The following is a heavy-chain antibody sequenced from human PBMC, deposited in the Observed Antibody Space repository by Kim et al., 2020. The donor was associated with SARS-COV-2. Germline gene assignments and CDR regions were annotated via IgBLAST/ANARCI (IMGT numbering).Heavy chain of an antibody. D-gene: IGHD3-3*01. Sequence: ASVKVSCKASGYTFTSHAMNWVRQAPGQGLEWMGWINTNTGNPTYVQGFQGRFVLSLDTSVSTAYLQISSLKAEDTAVDYCARQQGDFWSGHLTNYYYYGMDVWGQGTPVTVSS. CDR1: GYTFTSHA. CDR3: ARQQGDFWSGHLTNYYYYGMDV. CDR2: INTNTGNP. V-gene: IGHV7-4-1*02. J-gene: IGHJ6*02.